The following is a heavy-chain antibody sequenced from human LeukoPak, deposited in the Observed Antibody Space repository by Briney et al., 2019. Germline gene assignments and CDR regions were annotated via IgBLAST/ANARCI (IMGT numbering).Heavy chain of an antibody. CDR1: GGSVGSGSYY. CDR2: IYYSGST. J-gene: IGHJ4*02. V-gene: IGHV4-61*01. D-gene: IGHD5-24*01. Sequence: SETLSLTCTVSGGSVGSGSYYWSWIRQPPGKGLEWIGYIYYSGSTNYNPSLKSRVTISVDTSKNQFSLKLSSVTAADTAVYYCARLEMATISFDYWARKPWSPSPQ. CDR3: ARLEMATISFDY.